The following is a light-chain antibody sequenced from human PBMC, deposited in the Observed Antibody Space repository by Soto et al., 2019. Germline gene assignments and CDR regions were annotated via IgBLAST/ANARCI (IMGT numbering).Light chain of an antibody. V-gene: IGKV1-39*01. CDR1: QSMNSF. CDR3: QQFIDGWT. Sequence: DIQMTQSPASLSASVGDRVTITCRGSQSMNSFLSWYQHKPGKAPRLVIYDASTLQNGVPSRFSGSGSGTDFTLTISSLQPEDFATYYCQQFIDGWTFGQGTKVDIK. CDR2: DAS. J-gene: IGKJ1*01.